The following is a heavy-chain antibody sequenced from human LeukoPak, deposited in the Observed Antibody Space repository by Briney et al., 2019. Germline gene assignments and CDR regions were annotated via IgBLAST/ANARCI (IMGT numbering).Heavy chain of an antibody. V-gene: IGHV1-18*01. CDR3: ARVFGGYYDSSGYRWFDP. Sequence: ASVKVSCKASGYTFTSYGISWVRQAPGQGLEWMGWISAYNGNTNCAQKLQGRVTMTTDTSTSTAYMELRSLRSDDTAVYYCARVFGGYYDSSGYRWFDPWDQGTLVTVSS. CDR2: ISAYNGNT. CDR1: GYTFTSYG. J-gene: IGHJ5*02. D-gene: IGHD3-22*01.